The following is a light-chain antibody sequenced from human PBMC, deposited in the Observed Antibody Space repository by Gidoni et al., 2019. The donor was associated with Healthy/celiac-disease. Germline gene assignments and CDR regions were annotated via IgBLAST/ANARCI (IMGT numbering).Light chain of an antibody. Sequence: DLPLTQSPSFLSASVGDRVTITCRASQGISSYLAWYQQKPGKAPKLLIYASSSLPSGVPSRFRGSGSGTEFTLTISSLHPEDFATYYCQQLNSYPLTFGGGTKVEIK. CDR1: QGISSY. CDR3: QQLNSYPLT. V-gene: IGKV1-9*01. CDR2: ASS. J-gene: IGKJ4*01.